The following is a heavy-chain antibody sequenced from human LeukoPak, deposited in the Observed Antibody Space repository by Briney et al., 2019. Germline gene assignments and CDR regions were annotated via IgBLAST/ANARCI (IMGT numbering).Heavy chain of an antibody. CDR2: INPDGSVR. Sequence: GGSLRLSCAASGFIISTYSMSWVRQGPGKGLKWVATINPDGSVRHYVGSVQGRFTISRDDAETSVYLQMNTLIVEDTAVYYCARLFGGVTTFDYWGQGTLVTVSS. CDR1: GFIISTYS. D-gene: IGHD4-17*01. CDR3: ARLFGGVTTFDY. V-gene: IGHV3-7*01. J-gene: IGHJ4*02.